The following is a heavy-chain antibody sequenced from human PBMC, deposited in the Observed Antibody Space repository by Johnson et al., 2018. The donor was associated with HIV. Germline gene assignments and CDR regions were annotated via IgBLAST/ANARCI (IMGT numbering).Heavy chain of an antibody. J-gene: IGHJ3*02. CDR1: GFTFRNYA. CDR3: AKDRRGKQQMVTGDDAFVT. D-gene: IGHD6-13*01. V-gene: IGHV3-23*04. CDR2: ISGSGGST. Sequence: VQLVESGGDLVQPGGSLRLSCAASGFTFRNYAMSWVRQAPGEGLEWVSAISGSGGSTYYADSVKGRFTISRDNSKNTLYLQMHSLRAEDTAVYYCAKDRRGKQQMVTGDDAFVTWGQGTLVTVSA.